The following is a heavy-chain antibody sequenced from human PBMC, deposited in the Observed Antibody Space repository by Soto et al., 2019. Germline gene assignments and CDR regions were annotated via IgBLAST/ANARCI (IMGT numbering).Heavy chain of an antibody. CDR3: ASTGRVTTAYYFDY. D-gene: IGHD2-21*02. CDR2: ISYDGSNK. V-gene: IGHV3-30-3*01. Sequence: PGGSLRLSCAASGFTFSSYAMHWVRQAPGKGLEWVAVISYDGSNKYYADSVKGRFTISRDNSKNTLYLQMNSLRAEDTAVYYCASTGRVTTAYYFDYWGQGTLVTVSS. J-gene: IGHJ4*02. CDR1: GFTFSSYA.